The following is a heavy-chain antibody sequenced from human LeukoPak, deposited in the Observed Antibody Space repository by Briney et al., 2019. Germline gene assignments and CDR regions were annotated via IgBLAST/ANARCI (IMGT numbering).Heavy chain of an antibody. J-gene: IGHJ6*02. V-gene: IGHV3-73*01. CDR2: IRSKANNYAT. CDR1: GFIFSGSD. Sequence: PGGSLKLSCAASGFIFSGSDMHWVRQASGKGLEWVGRIRSKANNYATAYAASVKGRFTISRDDSKNTAYLQMNSLKTEDTAVYYCTYYRTGGLVGGSAYYYGTDVWGQGTTVTVSS. D-gene: IGHD3-16*01. CDR3: TYYRTGGLVGGSAYYYGTDV.